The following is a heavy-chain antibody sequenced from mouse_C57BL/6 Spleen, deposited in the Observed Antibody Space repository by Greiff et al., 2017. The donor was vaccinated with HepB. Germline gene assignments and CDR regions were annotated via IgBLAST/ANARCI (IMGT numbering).Heavy chain of an antibody. D-gene: IGHD2-10*01. CDR2: IDPSDSYT. V-gene: IGHV1-50*01. Sequence: VQLQQSGAELVKPGASVKLSCKASGYTFTSYWMQWVKQRPGQGLEWIGEIDPSDSYTNYNQKFKGKATLTVDTSSSTAYMQLSSLTSEDSAVYYCARCRVPPYSYVDYWGQGTTLTVSS. J-gene: IGHJ2*01. CDR3: ARCRVPPYSYVDY. CDR1: GYTFTSYW.